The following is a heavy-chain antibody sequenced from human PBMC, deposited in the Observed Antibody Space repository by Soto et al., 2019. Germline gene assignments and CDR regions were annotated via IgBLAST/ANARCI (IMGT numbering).Heavy chain of an antibody. J-gene: IGHJ5*02. Sequence: PGGSLRLSCSASGFSISNFGMFWVRQAPGRGLEWISFISRSHSDIYYADSVKGRFTISRDNAKNSMFLQMNSLRDEDRAGYYCGREGPNGYIPYSIETSGQGFPVTVSS. D-gene: IGHD2-15*01. CDR2: ISRSHSDI. CDR3: GREGPNGYIPYSIET. V-gene: IGHV3-21*05. CDR1: GFSISNFG.